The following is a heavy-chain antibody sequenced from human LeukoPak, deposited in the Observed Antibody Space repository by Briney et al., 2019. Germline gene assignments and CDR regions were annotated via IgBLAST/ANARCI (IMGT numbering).Heavy chain of an antibody. CDR2: ISSDGSIK. Sequence: GGSLRLSCTASKFTFSHYGMQWVRQAPGKGLEWVAVISSDGSIKVYADSVKGRFTLSRDNSINTVDLQMNSLRAEDTAVYYCAKDRAARPHDAFDIWGQGTMVTVSS. D-gene: IGHD6-6*01. CDR1: KFTFSHYG. V-gene: IGHV3-30*18. CDR3: AKDRAARPHDAFDI. J-gene: IGHJ3*02.